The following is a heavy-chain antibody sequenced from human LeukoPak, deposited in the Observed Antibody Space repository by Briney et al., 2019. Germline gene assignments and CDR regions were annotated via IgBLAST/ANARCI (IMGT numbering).Heavy chain of an antibody. CDR1: GYTLTELS. CDR2: FDPEDGET. J-gene: IGHJ4*02. D-gene: IGHD6-13*01. Sequence: ASVTVSCKVSGYTLTELSMYWVRQAPGKGLEWMGGFDPEDGETIYAKKFQGRVTMTEDTSTDTAYMELSSLRSEDTAVYYCATVIGSSWFFFDYWGQGTLVTVSS. CDR3: ATVIGSSWFFFDY. V-gene: IGHV1-24*01.